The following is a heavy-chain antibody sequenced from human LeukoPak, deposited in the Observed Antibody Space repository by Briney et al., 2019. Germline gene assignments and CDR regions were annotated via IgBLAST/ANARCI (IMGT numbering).Heavy chain of an antibody. CDR1: GYSFTNYW. J-gene: IGHJ4*02. CDR2: IYPADSDM. CDR3: ARLPPDSSSWYFDY. V-gene: IGHV5-51*01. Sequence: GESLKISCKGSGYSFTNYWIGWVGQMPGKGLEWMGIIYPADSDMRYSPSFQGQVTISADKSISTAYFQWNSLKASDTAMYYCARLPPDSSSWYFDYWGQGTLVTVSS. D-gene: IGHD6-13*01.